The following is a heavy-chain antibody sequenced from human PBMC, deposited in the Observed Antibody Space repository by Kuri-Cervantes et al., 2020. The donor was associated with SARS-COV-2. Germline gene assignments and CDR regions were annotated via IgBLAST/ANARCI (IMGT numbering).Heavy chain of an antibody. Sequence: SVKVSCKASGGTISSYAMSWVRQDPGQGVEWLGGIIPNFGAPNYAQKFQGRVTITADESTSTVYMELSSLRSGDTAIYYWARDARRYSSSSSYRYGIDVWGQGTTVTVSS. J-gene: IGHJ6*02. V-gene: IGHV1-69*13. CDR1: GGTISSYA. CDR2: IIPNFGAP. D-gene: IGHD2-2*01. CDR3: ARDARRYSSSSSYRYGIDV.